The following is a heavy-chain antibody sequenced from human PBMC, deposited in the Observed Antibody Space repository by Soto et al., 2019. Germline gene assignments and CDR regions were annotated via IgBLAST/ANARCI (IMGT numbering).Heavy chain of an antibody. CDR3: ARAGYYDSSGYGHSDAFDI. V-gene: IGHV1-69*01. D-gene: IGHD3-22*01. CDR2: MMPIIGTA. CDR1: GGTFSSYV. J-gene: IGHJ3*02. Sequence: QVQLVQSGAEVKKPGSSVKVSCKASGGTFSSYVISWVRQAPGQGLEWLGGMMPIIGTANYAQKFQGRVKITADESTSTAYMALSSLRSEETAVYFCARAGYYDSSGYGHSDAFDIWGQGTMVTVSS.